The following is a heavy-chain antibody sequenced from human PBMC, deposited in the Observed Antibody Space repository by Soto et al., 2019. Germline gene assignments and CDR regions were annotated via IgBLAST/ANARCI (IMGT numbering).Heavy chain of an antibody. CDR3: TKAVAAVDY. J-gene: IGHJ4*02. CDR2: ISGGGGTT. Sequence: PGGSLRLSCAASGFTFSSHAMSWVRQAPGKGLEWVSGISGGGGTTYYADSVKGRFTISRDTSKNTLYLQMNSLRVEDTAVYYCTKAVAAVDYWGQGTLVTVPS. D-gene: IGHD6-19*01. V-gene: IGHV3-23*01. CDR1: GFTFSSHA.